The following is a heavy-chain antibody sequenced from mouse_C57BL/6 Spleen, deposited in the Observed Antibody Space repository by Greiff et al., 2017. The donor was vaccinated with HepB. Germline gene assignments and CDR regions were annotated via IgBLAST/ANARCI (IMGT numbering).Heavy chain of an antibody. CDR2: IYPGSGST. J-gene: IGHJ1*03. CDR1: GYTFTSYW. Sequence: VKLQQPGAELVKPGASVKMSCKASGYTFTSYWITWVKQRPGQGLEWIGDIYPGSGSTNYNEKFKSKATLTVDTSSSTAYMQLSSLTSEDSAVYYCAGYYGSSYLYFDVWGTGTTVTVSS. D-gene: IGHD1-1*01. CDR3: AGYYGSSYLYFDV. V-gene: IGHV1-55*01.